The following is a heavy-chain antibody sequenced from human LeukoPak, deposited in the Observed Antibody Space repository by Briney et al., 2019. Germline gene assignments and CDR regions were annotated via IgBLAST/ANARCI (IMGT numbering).Heavy chain of an antibody. D-gene: IGHD2-2*01. CDR3: AKDPGYCSSTSCYGEPDY. CDR1: GFSFSTYG. Sequence: PGGSLRLSCVASGFSFSTYGMHWVRQAPGKGLEWVSIISGSGDSAYSADSMKGRFTISRDNSKNTLYLQMSTLRAEDTAVYYCAKDPGYCSSTSCYGEPDYWGQGTLVTVSS. J-gene: IGHJ4*02. CDR2: ISGSGDSA. V-gene: IGHV3-23*01.